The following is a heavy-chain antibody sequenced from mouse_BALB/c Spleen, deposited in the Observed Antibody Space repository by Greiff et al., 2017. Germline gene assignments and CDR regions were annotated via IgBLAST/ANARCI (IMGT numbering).Heavy chain of an antibody. CDR3: AASITTVVATDY. CDR1: GFTFSSFG. J-gene: IGHJ2*01. D-gene: IGHD1-1*01. CDR2: ISSGSSTI. Sequence: EVMLVESGGGLVQPGGSRKLSCAASGFTFSSFGMHWVRQAPEKGLEWVAYISSGSSTIYYADTVKGRFTISRDNPKNTLFLQMTSLRSEDTAMYYCAASITTVVATDYWGQGTTLTVSS. V-gene: IGHV5-17*02.